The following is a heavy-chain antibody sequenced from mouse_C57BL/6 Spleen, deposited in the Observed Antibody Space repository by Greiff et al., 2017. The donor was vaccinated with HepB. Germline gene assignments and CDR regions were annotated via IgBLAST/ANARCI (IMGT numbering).Heavy chain of an antibody. D-gene: IGHD2-1*01. J-gene: IGHJ4*01. CDR2: INPSTGGT. CDR1: GYSFTGYY. CDR3: ARWDGNYVYAMDY. V-gene: IGHV1-42*01. Sequence: DVQLQESGPELVKPGASVKISCKASGYSFTGYYMNWVKQSPEKSLEWIGEINPSTGGTTYNQKFKAKATLTVDKSSSTAYMQLKSLTSEDSAVYYCARWDGNYVYAMDYWGQGTSVTVSS.